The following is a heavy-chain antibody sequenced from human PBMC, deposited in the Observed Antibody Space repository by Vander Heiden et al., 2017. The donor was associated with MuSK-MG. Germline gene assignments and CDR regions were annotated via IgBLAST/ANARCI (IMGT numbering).Heavy chain of an antibody. CDR3: ARYSHPNFWSDYYHKWFDP. J-gene: IGHJ5*02. D-gene: IGHD3-3*01. CDR2: ISAYNANT. V-gene: IGHV1-18*01. CDR1: GYSFTSNG. Sequence: QVQLVQSGAEVQKPGASVKVSCTASGYSFTSNGIHWVGQAPGHGIEWVGWISAYNANTNYAQRMQGRVSMTTDTSTSTAYMELRSLRFDDTAVYYCARYSHPNFWSDYYHKWFDPWGQGTLVTVSS.